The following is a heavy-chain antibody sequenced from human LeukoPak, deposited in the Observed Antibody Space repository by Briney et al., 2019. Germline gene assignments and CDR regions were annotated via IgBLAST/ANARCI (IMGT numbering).Heavy chain of an antibody. CDR3: ARSTLPLVRIPDY. Sequence: ASVKVSCKASGGTFSSYAISWVRQAPGQGLEWMGRIIPILGIANYAQKFQGRVTITADKSTSTAYMELSSLRSEDTAVYYCARSTLPLVRIPDYWGQGTLVTVSS. V-gene: IGHV1-69*04. J-gene: IGHJ4*02. CDR2: IIPILGIA. D-gene: IGHD1-26*01. CDR1: GGTFSSYA.